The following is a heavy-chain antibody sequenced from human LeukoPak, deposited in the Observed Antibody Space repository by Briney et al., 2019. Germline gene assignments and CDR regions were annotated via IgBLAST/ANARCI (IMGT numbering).Heavy chain of an antibody. Sequence: SETLSLTCTVSGGSVSSGSYYWSWIRQPPGKGLEWIGYIYYSGSTNYNPSLKSRVTISVDTSKNQFPLKLSSVTAADTAVYYCARVTTWGSVLDYWGQGTLVTVSS. V-gene: IGHV4-61*01. CDR1: GGSVSSGSYY. CDR2: IYYSGST. CDR3: ARVTTWGSVLDY. J-gene: IGHJ4*02. D-gene: IGHD7-27*01.